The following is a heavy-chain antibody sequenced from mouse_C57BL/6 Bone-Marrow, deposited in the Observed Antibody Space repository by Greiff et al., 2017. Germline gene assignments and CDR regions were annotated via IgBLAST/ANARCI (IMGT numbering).Heavy chain of an antibody. CDR3: TRVGYDGYCEGDY. CDR2: IDPETGGT. CDR1: GYTFTDYE. J-gene: IGHJ2*01. D-gene: IGHD2-3*01. Sequence: QVQLQQSGAELVRPGASVTLSCKASGYTFTDYEMHWVKQTPVHGLEWIGAIDPETGGTAYNQKFKGKAILTTDKSSSTAYMELRSLTSEDSAVYSGTRVGYDGYCEGDYWGQGTTLTVSS. V-gene: IGHV1-15*01.